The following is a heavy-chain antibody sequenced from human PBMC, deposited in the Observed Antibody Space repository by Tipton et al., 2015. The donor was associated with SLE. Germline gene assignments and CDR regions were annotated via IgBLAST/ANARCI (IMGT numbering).Heavy chain of an antibody. CDR2: ISWNSGSI. J-gene: IGHJ4*02. CDR1: GFTFDDYA. D-gene: IGHD6-13*01. Sequence: SLRLSCAASGFTFDDYAMHWVRQAPGKGLEWVSGISWNSGSIGYADSVKGRFTISRDNAKNSLYLQMNSLRAEDTALYYCAKDRAAAGTCFDYWGQGTLVTGSS. CDR3: AKDRAAAGTCFDY. V-gene: IGHV3-9*01.